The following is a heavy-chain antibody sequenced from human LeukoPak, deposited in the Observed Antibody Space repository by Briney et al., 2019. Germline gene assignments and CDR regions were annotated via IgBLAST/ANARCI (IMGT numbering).Heavy chain of an antibody. D-gene: IGHD3-16*01. CDR2: ISSSSSYI. V-gene: IGHV3-21*01. CDR3: ARQKEGLDYYYYYYMAV. J-gene: IGHJ6*03. CDR1: GFTFSSYS. Sequence: KAGGSLRLSCAASGFTFSSYSMNWVRQAPGKGLEWVSSISSSSSYIYYADSVKGRFTISRDNAKNSLYLQMNSLRAEDTAVYYCARQKEGLDYYYYYYMAVWGKGTTVTVFS.